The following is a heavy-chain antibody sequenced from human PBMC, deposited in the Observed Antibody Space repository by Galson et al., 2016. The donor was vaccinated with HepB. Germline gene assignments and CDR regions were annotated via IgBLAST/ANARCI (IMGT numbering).Heavy chain of an antibody. CDR2: IFYSGST. D-gene: IGHD2-8*01. CDR3: ARDIMVYATYFYYGMDV. J-gene: IGHJ6*02. CDR1: GGSVSSGSYY. V-gene: IGHV4-61*01. Sequence: SETLSLTCSVSGGSVSSGSYYWSWIRQPPGKGLEWIGYIFYSGSTNYNPSLKSRVTISVDTSKNQFSLKLSSVTAADTAVYYCARDIMVYATYFYYGMDVWGQGTTVTVSS.